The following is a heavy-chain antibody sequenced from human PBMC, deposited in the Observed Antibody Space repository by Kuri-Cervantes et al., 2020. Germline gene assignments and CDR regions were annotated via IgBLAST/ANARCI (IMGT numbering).Heavy chain of an antibody. V-gene: IGHV1-8*01. CDR3: ARVDYCSGGSCYSPRAFDY. Sequence: ASVKVSCKASGYTFTSYDINWVRQATGQGLEWMGWMNPNSGNTGYAQKFQGRVTMTRNTSISTAYMELSSLRSDDTAVYYCARVDYCSGGSCYSPRAFDYWGQGTLVTVSS. D-gene: IGHD2-15*01. J-gene: IGHJ4*02. CDR2: MNPNSGNT. CDR1: GYTFTSYD.